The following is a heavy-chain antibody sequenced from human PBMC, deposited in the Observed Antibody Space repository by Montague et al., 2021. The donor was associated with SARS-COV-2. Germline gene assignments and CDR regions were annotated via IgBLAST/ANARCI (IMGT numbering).Heavy chain of an antibody. Sequence: SETLSLTRTVSGGSISSYYWSWIRQPPGKGLGWIGYIYYSGSTNYNPSLKSRVTISVDTSKNQFSLKLSSVTAADTAVYYCARDLVAGGMDVWGQGTTVTVSS. V-gene: IGHV4-59*01. CDR1: GGSISSYY. D-gene: IGHD2-8*02. CDR3: ARDLVAGGMDV. J-gene: IGHJ6*02. CDR2: IYYSGST.